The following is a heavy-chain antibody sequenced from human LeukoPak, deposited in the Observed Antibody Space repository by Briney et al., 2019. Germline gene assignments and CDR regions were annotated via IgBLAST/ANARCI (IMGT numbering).Heavy chain of an antibody. CDR3: ARTYSYDSSNYWNQLGGAFDI. CDR1: GFTFSSYS. Sequence: GGSLRLSCAASGFTFSSYSMNWVRQAPGKGLEWVSSISSSSSYIYYADSVKGRFTTSRDNAKNSLFLQMNSLRAEDTAVYYCARTYSYDSSNYWNQLGGAFDIWGQGTMVTVSS. CDR2: ISSSSSYI. V-gene: IGHV3-21*01. D-gene: IGHD3-22*01. J-gene: IGHJ3*02.